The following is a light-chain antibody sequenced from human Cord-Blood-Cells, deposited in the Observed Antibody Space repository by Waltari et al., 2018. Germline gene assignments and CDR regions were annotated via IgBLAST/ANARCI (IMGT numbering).Light chain of an antibody. J-gene: IGLJ2*01. CDR3: NSRDSSGNHHVV. CDR2: GKN. Sequence: SSELTQDPAVSVALGQTVRITGQGDRLRSYYASWYQQKPGPAPVLVIYGKNNRPSGIPDLFAGSSSGNTTSLTSTGAQAEDEADYYCNSRDSSGNHHVVFGGGTKLTVL. V-gene: IGLV3-19*01. CDR1: RLRSYY.